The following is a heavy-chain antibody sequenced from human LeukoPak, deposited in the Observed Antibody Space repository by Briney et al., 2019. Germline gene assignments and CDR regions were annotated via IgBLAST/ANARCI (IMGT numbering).Heavy chain of an antibody. J-gene: IGHJ4*02. CDR2: ISSSGTTI. D-gene: IGHD3-9*01. CDR1: GFTFSTYA. Sequence: GGSLRLSCAASGFTFSTYAMSWVRQAPGKGLEWISYISSSGTTIYYADSVKGRFTISRDNAENSLYLQMNSLRVEDTAVYYCARDNPKHYDILTGYYAPLDYWGQGTLVTVSS. V-gene: IGHV3-48*03. CDR3: ARDNPKHYDILTGYYAPLDY.